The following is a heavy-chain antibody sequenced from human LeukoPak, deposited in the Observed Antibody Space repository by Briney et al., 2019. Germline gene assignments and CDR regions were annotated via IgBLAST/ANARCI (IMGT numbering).Heavy chain of an antibody. V-gene: IGHV3-21*01. CDR3: ARDARDGYNFDY. J-gene: IGHJ4*02. CDR2: ISSSSSYI. Sequence: TPGGSLRLSCAASGFTFSSYSMNWVRQGPGKGLELVSSISSSSSYIYYADSMKGRFTISRDNAKNSLYLQMSSLRAEDAAVYYCARDARDGYNFDYWGQGNLVTVSS. D-gene: IGHD5-24*01. CDR1: GFTFSSYS.